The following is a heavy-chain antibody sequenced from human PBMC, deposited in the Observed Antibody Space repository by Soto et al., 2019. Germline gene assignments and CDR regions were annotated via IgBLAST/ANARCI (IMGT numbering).Heavy chain of an antibody. CDR2: ISSSGDTT. CDR3: AKPGYLEQWLVRGYFDY. D-gene: IGHD6-19*01. Sequence: GGSLRLSCAVSGFTFSSYAMSWVRQAPGKGLEWVSAISSSGDTTHYADSVKGRFIISRDNSKNTLYLQMNSLRAEDTAVYYCAKPGYLEQWLVRGYFDYWGRGTMVTV. CDR1: GFTFSSYA. J-gene: IGHJ4*02. V-gene: IGHV3-23*01.